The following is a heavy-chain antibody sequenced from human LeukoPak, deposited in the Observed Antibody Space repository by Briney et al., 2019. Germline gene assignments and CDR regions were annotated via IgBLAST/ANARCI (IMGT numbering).Heavy chain of an antibody. J-gene: IGHJ6*02. CDR2: INPNSGGT. CDR3: ARGSYCSSTSCYMSYYYYGMDV. V-gene: IGHV1-2*02. D-gene: IGHD2-2*02. CDR1: GYTFTGYY. Sequence: GASVKVSCKASGYTFTGYYMHWVRQAPGQGLEWMGWINPNSGGTNYAQKFQGRVTMTRDTSISTAYMELSRLRSDDTAVYYRARGSYCSSTSCYMSYYYYGMDVWGQGTTVTVSS.